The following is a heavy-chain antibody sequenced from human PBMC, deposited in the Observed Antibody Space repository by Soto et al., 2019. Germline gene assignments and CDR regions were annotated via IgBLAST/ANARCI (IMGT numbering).Heavy chain of an antibody. Sequence: VKVSCKASGGTFSSYAISWVRQAPGQGLEWMGGIIPIFGTANYAQKFQGRVTITADESTSTAYMELSSLRSEDTAVYYCARGYYYGSGSYNGMDVRGQGTTVTVSS. D-gene: IGHD3-10*01. CDR3: ARGYYYGSGSYNGMDV. CDR1: GGTFSSYA. CDR2: IIPIFGTA. V-gene: IGHV1-69*13. J-gene: IGHJ6*02.